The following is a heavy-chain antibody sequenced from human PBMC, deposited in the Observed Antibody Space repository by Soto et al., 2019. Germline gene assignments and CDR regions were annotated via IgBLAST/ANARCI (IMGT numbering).Heavy chain of an antibody. CDR3: ANDRAYDFCSGYYTGSWTNPGNAFDI. CDR2: ISGSGGST. Sequence: GGSLRLSCAASGFTFSSYAMSWVRQAPGKGLEWVSAISGSGGSTYYADSVKGRFTISRDNSKNTLYLQMNSLRAEDTAVYYCANDRAYDFCSGYYTGSWTNPGNAFDIWGQGTMVTVSS. CDR1: GFTFSSYA. V-gene: IGHV3-23*01. D-gene: IGHD3-3*01. J-gene: IGHJ3*02.